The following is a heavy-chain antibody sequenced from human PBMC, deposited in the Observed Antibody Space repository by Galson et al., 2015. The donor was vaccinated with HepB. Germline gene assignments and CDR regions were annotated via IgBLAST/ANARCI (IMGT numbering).Heavy chain of an antibody. D-gene: IGHD3-10*01. V-gene: IGHV3-11*05. Sequence: SLRLSCAASGFTFSGYYMSWIRQAPGKGLEWVSYISNSAGYANYADSVKGRFAISRDNAKNSLYLQVNSLRAEDTAVYYCARETGSRNYYYPTNWGQGTLVTVSS. CDR2: ISNSAGYA. CDR3: ARETGSRNYYYPTN. J-gene: IGHJ4*02. CDR1: GFTFSGYY.